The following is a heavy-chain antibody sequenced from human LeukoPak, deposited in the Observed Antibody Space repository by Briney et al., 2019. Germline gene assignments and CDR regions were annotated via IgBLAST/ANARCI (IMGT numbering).Heavy chain of an antibody. Sequence: SETLSLTCTVSGGSISSYYWSWIRQPPGKGLEWIGYIYYSGSTNYNPSLKSRVTISVKTSKNQFSLKLSSVTAADTAVYYCARTWSYYYDNSGPTGAFDPWGQGTLVTVSS. J-gene: IGHJ5*02. CDR1: GGSISSYY. D-gene: IGHD3-22*01. V-gene: IGHV4-59*01. CDR2: IYYSGST. CDR3: ARTWSYYYDNSGPTGAFDP.